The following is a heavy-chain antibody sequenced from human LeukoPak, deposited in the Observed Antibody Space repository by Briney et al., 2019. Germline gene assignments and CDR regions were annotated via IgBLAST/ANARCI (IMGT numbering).Heavy chain of an antibody. CDR2: INHSGST. CDR1: GGSFSGYY. D-gene: IGHD2-2*01. CDR3: ARAYRGYCSSTSCYRAEFDP. J-gene: IGHJ5*02. Sequence: SETLSLTCAVYGGSFSGYYWSWIRQPPGKGLEWIGEINHSGSTNYNPSLKSRVTISVDTSKNQFSLKLSSVTAADTAVYYCARAYRGYCSSTSCYRAEFDPWGQRTLVTVSS. V-gene: IGHV4-34*01.